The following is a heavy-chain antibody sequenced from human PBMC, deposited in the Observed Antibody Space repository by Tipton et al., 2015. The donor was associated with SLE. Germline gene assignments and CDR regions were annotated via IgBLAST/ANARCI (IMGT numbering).Heavy chain of an antibody. J-gene: IGHJ3*02. V-gene: IGHV3-7*01. CDR1: GFALSGAW. CDR3: ARGSWPFDR. CDR2: IKQDGSEA. Sequence: SLRLSCAASGFALSGAWMGWVRQAQGKGLEWVASIKQDGSEAYYVDSVRGRFTISRDNAKNSLYLQMNSLRDEDTAVYYCARGSWPFDRWGQGTMVIVSS.